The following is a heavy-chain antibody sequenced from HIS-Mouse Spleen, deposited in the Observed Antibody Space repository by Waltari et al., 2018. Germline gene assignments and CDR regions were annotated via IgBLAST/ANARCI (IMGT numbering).Heavy chain of an antibody. CDR1: GGSISSGGYY. CDR2: IYYSGST. V-gene: IGHV4-31*03. Sequence: QVQLQESGPGLVKPSQTLSLTCTVSGGSISSGGYYWSWIRQHPGKGLEWIGYIYYSGSTYYNPSRKSRVTISVDTSKNQFSRKLGSVTAAETAVYYCARSPYYDFWSGYSDNWFDPWGQGTLVTVSS. J-gene: IGHJ5*02. CDR3: ARSPYYDFWSGYSDNWFDP. D-gene: IGHD3-3*01.